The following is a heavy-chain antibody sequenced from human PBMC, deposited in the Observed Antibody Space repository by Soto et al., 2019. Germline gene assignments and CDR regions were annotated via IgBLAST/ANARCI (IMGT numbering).Heavy chain of an antibody. CDR3: ARDGSELLGGAFDI. CDR2: INPNSGGT. V-gene: IGHV1-2*02. CDR1: GYTFTGYY. Sequence: AAVKVSCKASGYTFTGYYMHWVRQAPGQGLEWMGWINPNSGGTNYAQKFQGRVTMTRDTSISTAYMELSRLRSDDTAVYYCARDGSELLGGAFDIWGQGTMVTVSS. J-gene: IGHJ3*02. D-gene: IGHD1-26*01.